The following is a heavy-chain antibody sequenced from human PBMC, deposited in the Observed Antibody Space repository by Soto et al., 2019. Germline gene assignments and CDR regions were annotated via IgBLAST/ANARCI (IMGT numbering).Heavy chain of an antibody. J-gene: IGHJ3*02. CDR2: ISSSSSYI. CDR1: AFTFSSYS. Sequence: PGGSLSLSCAPSAFTFSSYSMNWVRQAPGKGLEWVSSISSSSSYIYYADSVKGRFTISRDNAKNSLYLQMNSLRAEDTAVYYCARDQSHSTRSIWGQGTMVTVS. CDR3: ARDQSHSTRSI. V-gene: IGHV3-21*01. D-gene: IGHD3-10*01.